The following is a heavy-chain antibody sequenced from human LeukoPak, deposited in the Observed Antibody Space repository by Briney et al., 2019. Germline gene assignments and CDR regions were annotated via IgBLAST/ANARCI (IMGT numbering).Heavy chain of an antibody. D-gene: IGHD3-10*01. CDR1: GFTVSSNY. Sequence: PGGSLRLSCAASGFTVSSNYMTWVRQAPGKGLEWVSVIHSGGGTYYADSVRGLFTISRDNSKNTLYLQMSNLRAEDTAVYYCASSKYGSGSHNWFDPWGQGTLVTVSS. CDR3: ASSKYGSGSHNWFDP. CDR2: IHSGGGT. V-gene: IGHV3-53*01. J-gene: IGHJ5*02.